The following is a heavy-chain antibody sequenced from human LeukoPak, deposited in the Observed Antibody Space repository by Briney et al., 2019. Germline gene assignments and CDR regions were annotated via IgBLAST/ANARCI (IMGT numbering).Heavy chain of an antibody. V-gene: IGHV3-7*01. CDR3: TRDEAAATN. Sequence: GGSLRLSCAGSGFTFSNYWMSWVRQAPGKGSEWVANIKQDGREKHYVDSVKGRFTISRDNAKSSLHLQMNSLRAEDTAVYYCTRDEAAATNWGQGTLVTVSS. CDR1: GFTFSNYW. CDR2: IKQDGREK. J-gene: IGHJ4*02. D-gene: IGHD6-13*01.